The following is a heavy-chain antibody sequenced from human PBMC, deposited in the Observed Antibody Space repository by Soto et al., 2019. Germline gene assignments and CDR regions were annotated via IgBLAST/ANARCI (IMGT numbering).Heavy chain of an antibody. D-gene: IGHD4-17*01. CDR2: IYYSGST. CDR3: ARVPATVVTPIISSWWFDP. CDR1: GGSISSGDYY. J-gene: IGHJ5*02. Sequence: PSETLSLTCTVSGGSISSGDYYWSWIRQPPGKGLEWIGYIYYSGSTYYNPSLKSRVTISVDTSKNQFSLKLSSVTAADTAVYYCARVPATVVTPIISSWWFDPWGQGTLVTVS. V-gene: IGHV4-30-4*01.